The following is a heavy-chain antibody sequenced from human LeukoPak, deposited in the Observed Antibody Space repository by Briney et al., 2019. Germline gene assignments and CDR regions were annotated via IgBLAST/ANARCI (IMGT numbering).Heavy chain of an antibody. J-gene: IGHJ4*02. V-gene: IGHV3-23*01. CDR3: AKASTSTGYPTNFDY. CDR2: ISGSGGST. CDR1: GFSFSSYA. D-gene: IGHD3-9*01. Sequence: GGSLRLSCAASGFSFSSYAMSWVRQAPGKGLEWVSAISGSGGSTYYADSVKGRFTISRDNSKNTLYLQMNSLRAEDTAVYYCAKASTSTGYPTNFDYWGQGTLVTVSS.